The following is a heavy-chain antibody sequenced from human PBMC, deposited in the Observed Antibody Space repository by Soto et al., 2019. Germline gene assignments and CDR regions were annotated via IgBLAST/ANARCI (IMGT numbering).Heavy chain of an antibody. J-gene: IGHJ4*02. CDR1: GFTFSSYA. V-gene: IGHV3-23*01. CDR2: ISGSGGTT. Sequence: EVQLLESGGGLVQPGRSLRLSCAASGFTFSSYAMSWFRQAPGKGLEWVSAISGSGGTTYYAASVKGRFTISRDNSKNTLFLQMTSLRAEDTAVYYWAKFFVETGGSSGWPWTFHYWGQGTLVTVSS. CDR3: AKFFVETGGSSGWPWTFHY. D-gene: IGHD6-25*01.